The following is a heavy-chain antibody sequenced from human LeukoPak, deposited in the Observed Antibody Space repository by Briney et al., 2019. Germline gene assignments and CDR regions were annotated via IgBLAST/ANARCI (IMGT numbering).Heavy chain of an antibody. CDR2: ISGSGRTI. CDR3: AKSLRYFDWLPYFDY. V-gene: IGHV3-48*04. J-gene: IGHJ4*02. CDR1: GFTFSDYS. D-gene: IGHD3-9*01. Sequence: GGSLRLSCAASGFTFSDYSMNWVRQAPGKGLEWVSYISGSGRTIYYANSVKGRFTISRDNAKNSLYLQMNSLRAEDTAVYYCAKSLRYFDWLPYFDYWGQGTLVTVSS.